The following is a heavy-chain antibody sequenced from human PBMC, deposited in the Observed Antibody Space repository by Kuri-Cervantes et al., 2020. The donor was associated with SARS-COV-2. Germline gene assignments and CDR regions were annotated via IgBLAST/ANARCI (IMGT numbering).Heavy chain of an antibody. Sequence: SVKVSCKASGGTFSSYAVTWVRQSPGQGLEWMGRIIPLFGTTIYAQKFQGRVTLTADKSTNTAYMELSSLRSEDTAVYYCARPYCTTTTCYGGTFDSWGQGTLVTVSS. V-gene: IGHV1-69*06. J-gene: IGHJ4*02. CDR2: IIPLFGTT. CDR1: GGTFSSYA. D-gene: IGHD2-2*01. CDR3: ARPYCTTTTCYGGTFDS.